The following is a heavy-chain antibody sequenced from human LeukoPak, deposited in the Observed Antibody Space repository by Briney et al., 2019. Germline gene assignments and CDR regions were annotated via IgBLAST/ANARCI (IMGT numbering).Heavy chain of an antibody. CDR3: ARFHADYFYTYGMDV. Sequence: APVKAPCKAPGYTFGTSGVSWVRQAPGQALEWLGWISAYNGDPYSAPKFQGRVTLTTDTPTSTPSMEMTSLRSDDTAVYYCARFHADYFYTYGMDVWGQGTTVTVSS. D-gene: IGHD2/OR15-2a*01. CDR1: GYTFGTSG. CDR2: ISAYNGDP. V-gene: IGHV1-18*01. J-gene: IGHJ6*02.